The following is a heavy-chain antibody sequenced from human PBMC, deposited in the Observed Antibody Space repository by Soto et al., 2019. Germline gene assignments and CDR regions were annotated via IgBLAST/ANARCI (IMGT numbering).Heavy chain of an antibody. J-gene: IGHJ4*02. D-gene: IGHD2-15*01. CDR3: ARNSGGGY. Sequence: QVKLVESGGGVVQPGRSLRLSCAASGFTFSSYAMHWVRQSPGKGLEWVAVISYDGSNKYYADSVKGRFTISRDNSKNTLYLQMNSLRAEDTAVYYCARNSGGGYWGQGTLVTVSS. CDR2: ISYDGSNK. CDR1: GFTFSSYA. V-gene: IGHV3-30-3*01.